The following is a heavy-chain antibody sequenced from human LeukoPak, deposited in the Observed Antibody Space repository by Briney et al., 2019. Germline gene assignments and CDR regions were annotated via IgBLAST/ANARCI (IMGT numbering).Heavy chain of an antibody. CDR2: IYPGDSDT. V-gene: IGHV5-51*01. D-gene: IGHD2-21*02. J-gene: IGHJ4*02. Sequence: GESLKISCKGSGYSFTSYWIGWVRQMPGKGLEWMGIIYPGDSDTRYSPSFRGQVTISADKSISTAYLQWSSLKASDTAMYYCARGQTYCGGDCYGYYFDYWGQGTLVTVSS. CDR1: GYSFTSYW. CDR3: ARGQTYCGGDCYGYYFDY.